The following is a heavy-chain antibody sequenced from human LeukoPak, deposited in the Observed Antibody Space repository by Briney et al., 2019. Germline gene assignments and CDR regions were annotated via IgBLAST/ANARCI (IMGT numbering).Heavy chain of an antibody. CDR1: GFTFSSYA. J-gene: IGHJ4*02. Sequence: GGSLRLSCAASGFTFSSYAMHWVRQAPGKGLEWVANIKQDGSEQDYVDSVKGRFTISRDNAKNSLYLQMNSLRAEDTGVYYCARGDTQSKYRQFDSWGQGSLVIVSS. D-gene: IGHD3-16*02. V-gene: IGHV3-7*04. CDR2: IKQDGSEQ. CDR3: ARGDTQSKYRQFDS.